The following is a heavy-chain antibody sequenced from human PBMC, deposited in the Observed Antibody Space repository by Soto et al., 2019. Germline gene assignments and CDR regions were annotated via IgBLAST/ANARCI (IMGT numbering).Heavy chain of an antibody. J-gene: IGHJ6*02. V-gene: IGHV1-69*13. CDR2: IIPIFGTA. CDR1: GGTFSSYA. Sequence: ASVKVSCKASGGTFSSYAISWVRQAPGQGXEWMGGIIPIFGTANYAQKFQGRVTITADESTSTAYMELSSLRSEDTAVYYCARVELGYCSGGSCYSRNYYYGMDVWGQGTTVTVSS. D-gene: IGHD2-15*01. CDR3: ARVELGYCSGGSCYSRNYYYGMDV.